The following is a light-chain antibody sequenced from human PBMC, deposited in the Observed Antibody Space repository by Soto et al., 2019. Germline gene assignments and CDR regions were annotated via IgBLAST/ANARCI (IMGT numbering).Light chain of an antibody. CDR3: QQYNNWPLT. V-gene: IGKV3-15*01. Sequence: EIVMTQSPATLSVSPGERATLSCRASQSVSTNLAWYHQKPGQAPRLLIYGASTRATGIPARFSGSGPGTEFTLTISSLQSEDFAVYYCQQYNNWPLTFGGGTKVEIK. CDR2: GAS. J-gene: IGKJ4*01. CDR1: QSVSTN.